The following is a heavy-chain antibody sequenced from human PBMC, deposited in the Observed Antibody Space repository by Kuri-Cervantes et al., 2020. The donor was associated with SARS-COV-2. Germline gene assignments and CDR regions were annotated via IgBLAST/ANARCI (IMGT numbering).Heavy chain of an antibody. CDR2: IYYSGST. D-gene: IGHD3-22*01. J-gene: IGHJ4*02. CDR1: GGSISSSSYY. CDR3: ARGGYDSSGYYYGLGFDY. V-gene: IGHV4-39*07. Sequence: SETLSLTCTVSGGSISSSSYYWGWIRQPPGKGLEWIGSIYYSGSTYYNPSLKSRVTISVDTSKNQFSLKLSSVTAADTAVYYCARGGYDSSGYYYGLGFDYWGQGTLVTVSS.